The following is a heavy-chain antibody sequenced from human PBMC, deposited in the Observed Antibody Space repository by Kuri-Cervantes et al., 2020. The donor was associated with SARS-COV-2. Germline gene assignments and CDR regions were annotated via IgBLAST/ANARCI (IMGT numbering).Heavy chain of an antibody. J-gene: IGHJ6*03. CDR1: GGSISSYY. Sequence: SETLSLTCTVSGGSISSYYWSWIRQPPGKGLEWIGYIYYSGSTNYNPSLKSRITISVDTSKNQFSLNLTSVTAADTAVYFCARSGWYSRGVTHYHLDVWGKGTTVTVSS. CDR3: ARSGWYSRGVTHYHLDV. D-gene: IGHD6-19*01. V-gene: IGHV4-59*01. CDR2: IYYSGST.